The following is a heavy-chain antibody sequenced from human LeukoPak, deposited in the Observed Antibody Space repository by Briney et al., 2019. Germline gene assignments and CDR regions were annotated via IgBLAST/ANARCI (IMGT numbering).Heavy chain of an antibody. CDR1: GGSNSSYY. CDR3: ARQSSGWYDWFDP. V-gene: IGHV4-59*01. CDR2: IYYSGST. J-gene: IGHJ5*02. D-gene: IGHD6-19*01. Sequence: PSETLSLTCTVSGGSNSSYYWSWIRQPPGKGLEWIGYIYYSGSTNYNPSLKSRVTISVDTSKNQFSLKLSSVTAADTAVYYCARQSSGWYDWFDPWGQGTLVTVSS.